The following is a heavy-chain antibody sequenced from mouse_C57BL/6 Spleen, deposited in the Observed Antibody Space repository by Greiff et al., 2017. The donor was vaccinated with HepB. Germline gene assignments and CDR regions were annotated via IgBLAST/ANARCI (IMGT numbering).Heavy chain of an antibody. CDR1: GYAFSSSW. V-gene: IGHV1-82*01. J-gene: IGHJ3*01. Sequence: QVQLQQSGPELVKPGASVKISCKASGYAFSSSWMNWVKQRPGKGLEWIGRIYPGDGDTNYNGKFKGKATLTADKSSSTADMQLSSLTSEDSAVYFCASFSDWFAYWGQGTLVTVSA. D-gene: IGHD3-1*01. CDR3: ASFSDWFAY. CDR2: IYPGDGDT.